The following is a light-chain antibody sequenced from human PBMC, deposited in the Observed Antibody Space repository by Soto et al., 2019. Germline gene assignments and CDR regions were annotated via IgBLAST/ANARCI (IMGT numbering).Light chain of an antibody. J-gene: IGKJ1*01. V-gene: IGKV3-11*01. Sequence: EVVLTQSPATLSLSPGESATLSCRASESVSRYLAWYQQRPGQAPRLLMYDVSNRATGIPARFSASGSGTDFTLTISDVQPEDFATYYCQQYDSFSVTFGQGTKVDIK. CDR2: DVS. CDR3: QQYDSFSVT. CDR1: ESVSRY.